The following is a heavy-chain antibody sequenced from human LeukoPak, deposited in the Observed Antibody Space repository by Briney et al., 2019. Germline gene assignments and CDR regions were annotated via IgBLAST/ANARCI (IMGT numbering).Heavy chain of an antibody. V-gene: IGHV4-59*01. CDR3: ARVTFFQYYFDY. Sequence: SETLSLTCTVSGGSISSYYWSWIRQPPGKGLEWIGYIYYSGSTNYNPSLKSRVTISVDTSKNQFSLKLSSVTAADTAVYYCARVTFFQYYFDYWGQGTLVTVSS. CDR2: IYYSGST. CDR1: GGSISSYY. D-gene: IGHD3-16*01. J-gene: IGHJ4*02.